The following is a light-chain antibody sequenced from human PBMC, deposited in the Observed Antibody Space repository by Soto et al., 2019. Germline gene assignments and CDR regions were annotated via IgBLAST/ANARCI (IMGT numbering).Light chain of an antibody. CDR2: DVS. Sequence: QSALTQPASVSGSPGQSITISCTGTSSDVGGYNYVSWYQQHPGKAPKLMIYDVSNRPSGVSNRFSGSKSGNTASLTISGLQAEDEADYSCSSYTTSGSLVFGGGTQLT. CDR3: SSYTTSGSLV. V-gene: IGLV2-14*01. CDR1: SSDVGGYNY. J-gene: IGLJ2*01.